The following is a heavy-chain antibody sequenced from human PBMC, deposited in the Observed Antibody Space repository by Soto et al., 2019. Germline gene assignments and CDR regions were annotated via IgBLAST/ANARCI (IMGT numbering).Heavy chain of an antibody. CDR2: IYYNGNT. J-gene: IGHJ4*02. V-gene: IGHV4-59*01. Sequence: SETLSLTCNISGGSIRGYYWNWIRQPPGRGLEWIAYIYYNGNTNYNPSLSSRVTISVDTSKNQFSLKLTSVTAADTAVYYCARDSRGDYGFDYWGLGTLVTVSS. D-gene: IGHD4-17*01. CDR1: GGSIRGYY. CDR3: ARDSRGDYGFDY.